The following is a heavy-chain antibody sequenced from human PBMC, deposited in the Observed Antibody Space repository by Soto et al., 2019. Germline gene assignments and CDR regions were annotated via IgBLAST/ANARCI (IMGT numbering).Heavy chain of an antibody. Sequence: HPGGSLRLSCAASGFTFSSYAMHWVRQAPGKGLEWVAVISYDGSNKYYADSVKGRFTISRDNSKNTLYLQMNSLRAEDTAVYYCAREQYPYYFDYWGQGTLVTVPQ. CDR2: ISYDGSNK. J-gene: IGHJ4*02. D-gene: IGHD4-4*01. CDR3: AREQYPYYFDY. V-gene: IGHV3-30-3*01. CDR1: GFTFSSYA.